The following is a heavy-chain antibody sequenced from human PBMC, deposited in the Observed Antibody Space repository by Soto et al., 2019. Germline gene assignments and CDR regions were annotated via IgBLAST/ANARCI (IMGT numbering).Heavy chain of an antibody. Sequence: VQLVQSGAEVKKPGASVKVSCKASGYTFTSYGITWVRQAPGQDHEWMGWISAYNGDTNYAKRLQGRVTMTKDTSTSTVYMELKSLKSDDTAVYYCARDQEYSTSGLYWFDLWGQGTLVTVSS. D-gene: IGHD6-6*01. CDR2: ISAYNGDT. V-gene: IGHV1-18*04. J-gene: IGHJ5*02. CDR1: GYTFTSYG. CDR3: ARDQEYSTSGLYWFDL.